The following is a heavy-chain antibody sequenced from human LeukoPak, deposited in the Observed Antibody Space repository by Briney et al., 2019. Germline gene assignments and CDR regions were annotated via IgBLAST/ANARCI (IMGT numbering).Heavy chain of an antibody. V-gene: IGHV3-7*01. Sequence: GGSLRLSCAASGFTFSSYWMSWVRQAPGKGLEWVANIKQDGSEKYYVDSVKGRFTISRDNAKNSLYLQMNSLRAEDTAVYYCARDLKSYYYYGMDVWGQGTTVTVS. J-gene: IGHJ6*02. CDR1: GFTFSSYW. CDR3: ARDLKSYYYYGMDV. CDR2: IKQDGSEK.